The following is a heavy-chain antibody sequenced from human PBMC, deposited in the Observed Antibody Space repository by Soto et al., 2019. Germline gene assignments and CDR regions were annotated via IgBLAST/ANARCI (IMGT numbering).Heavy chain of an antibody. CDR1: GGSLSSCNW. CDR3: SGGGRPGQIDWFDP. D-gene: IGHD2-21*01. J-gene: IGHJ5*02. CDR2: IYRYGST. V-gene: IGHV4-4*02. Sequence: QVQLQESGPRLVKPSGTLSLTCAVYGGSLSSCNWWSWVRQPPGKGLEWIGEIYRYGSTSYNPSHKSRVTSAVDKSKNQISRKMTSLTAADTAGYFCSGGGRPGQIDWFDPWGQGILVTVSS.